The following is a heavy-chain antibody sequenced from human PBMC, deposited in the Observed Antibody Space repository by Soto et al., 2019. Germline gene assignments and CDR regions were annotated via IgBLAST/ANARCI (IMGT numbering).Heavy chain of an antibody. CDR3: ARYNTGWGGPSLDY. J-gene: IGHJ4*02. CDR1: GGSISSYY. V-gene: IGHV4-59*08. D-gene: IGHD3-16*01. Sequence: QVQLQESGPGLVKPSETLSLTCTVSGGSISSYYWSWIRQPPGKGLEWIGYIYYSGSTNYNPSLKVRAPIPEDTPKNQSSRKLTSRTAEDPAFYYCARYNTGWGGPSLDYWGQGPLVPVPS. CDR2: IYYSGST.